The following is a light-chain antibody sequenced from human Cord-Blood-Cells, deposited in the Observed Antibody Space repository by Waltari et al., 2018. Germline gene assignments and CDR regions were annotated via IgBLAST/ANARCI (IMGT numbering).Light chain of an antibody. Sequence: DIQMTQFPSSLSASVRDRVHITCRASQGISNYLAWYQQKPGKVPKLLIYAASTLQSGVPSRFSGSGAGTDVTLTISSLQPEDVAAYYCRKYNSAPPNTFGQGTKLEIK. V-gene: IGKV1-27*01. CDR2: AAS. J-gene: IGKJ2*01. CDR1: QGISNY. CDR3: RKYNSAPPNT.